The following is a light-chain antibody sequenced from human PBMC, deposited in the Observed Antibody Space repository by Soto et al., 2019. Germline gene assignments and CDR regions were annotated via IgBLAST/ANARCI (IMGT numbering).Light chain of an antibody. CDR1: QSVSSN. J-gene: IGKJ1*01. CDR2: GAS. Sequence: EIVMTQSPATLSVSPGERATLSCRASQSVSSNLAWYQQKPVQAPRLLIYGASTRATGIPARFSGSGSGTEFTLTISSLQSEDFAVYYCQQYNNWPWTFCQGTKVEIK. CDR3: QQYNNWPWT. V-gene: IGKV3-15*01.